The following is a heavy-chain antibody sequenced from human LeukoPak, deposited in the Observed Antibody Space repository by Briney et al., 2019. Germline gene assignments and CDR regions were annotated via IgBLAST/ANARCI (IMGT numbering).Heavy chain of an antibody. V-gene: IGHV4-59*01. CDR1: GGSISSYY. D-gene: IGHD3-22*01. J-gene: IGHJ4*02. CDR2: IHYSGST. CDR3: ARVRDRSSYFYDLDY. Sequence: SETLSLTCTVSGGSISSYYWSWIRQPPGKGLEWIACIHYSGSTNYNPSLKSRLTISVDTSKNQFSLKLSSVTAADTAVYYCARVRDRSSYFYDLDYWGQGTLVTVSS.